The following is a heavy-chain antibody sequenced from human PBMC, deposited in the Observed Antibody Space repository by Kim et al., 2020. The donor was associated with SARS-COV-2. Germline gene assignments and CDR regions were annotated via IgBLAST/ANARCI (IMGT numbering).Heavy chain of an antibody. CDR1: GFTFSSYS. Sequence: GGSLRLSCAASGFTFSSYSMNWVRQAPGKGLEWVSSISSSSSYIYYADSVKGRFTISRDNAKNSLYLQMNSLRAEDTAVYYCAREWGYYYGSGAPGNWFDPWGQGTLVTVSS. CDR2: ISSSSSYI. V-gene: IGHV3-21*01. J-gene: IGHJ5*02. D-gene: IGHD3-10*01. CDR3: AREWGYYYGSGAPGNWFDP.